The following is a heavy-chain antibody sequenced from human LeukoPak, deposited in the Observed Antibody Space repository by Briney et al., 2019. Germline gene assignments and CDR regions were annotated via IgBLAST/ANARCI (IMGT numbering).Heavy chain of an antibody. V-gene: IGHV4-59*01. CDR2: IYYSGST. CDR3: ARGYTSNWIWFDP. D-gene: IGHD6-13*01. J-gene: IGHJ5*02. CDR1: GGSFSNYY. Sequence: SETLSLTCTVSGGSFSNYYWSWVRQPPGKGLEWIGYIYYSGSTNYNPSLKSRVTISVDTSKNQFSLRLNSVTAADTAIYYCARGYTSNWIWFDPWGQVTLVTVSS.